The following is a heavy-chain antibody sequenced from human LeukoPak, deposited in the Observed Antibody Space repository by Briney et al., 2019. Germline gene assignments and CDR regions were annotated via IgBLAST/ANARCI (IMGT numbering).Heavy chain of an antibody. CDR2: ISTYNGNT. CDR1: GYTFTSYG. D-gene: IGHD5-24*01. V-gene: IGHV1-18*01. J-gene: IGHJ1*01. CDR3: ASYVEMATIGNFQH. Sequence: ASVKVSCKASGYTFTSYGISWVRQAPGQGLEWMGWISTYNGNTNYAQKVQGRVTMTADTSTSTAYMELRSLRSDDTAVYYCASYVEMATIGNFQHWGQGTLVTVSS.